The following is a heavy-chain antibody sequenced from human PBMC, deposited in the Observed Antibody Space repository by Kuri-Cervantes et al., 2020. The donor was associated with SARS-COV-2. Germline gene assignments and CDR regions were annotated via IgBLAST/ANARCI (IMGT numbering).Heavy chain of an antibody. D-gene: IGHD1-20*01. J-gene: IGHJ5*02. Sequence: GESLKISCAASGFTFSSYAMHWVRQAPGKGLEWVAVISYDGSNKYYADSVKGRFTISRDNAKNSLYRQMNSLRAEDTAVYYCARAGAVGITGTINWFDPWGQGTLVTVSS. V-gene: IGHV3-30-3*01. CDR3: ARAGAVGITGTINWFDP. CDR2: ISYDGSNK. CDR1: GFTFSSYA.